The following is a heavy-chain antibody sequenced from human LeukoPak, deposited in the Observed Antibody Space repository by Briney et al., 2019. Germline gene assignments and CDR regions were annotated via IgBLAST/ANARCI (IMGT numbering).Heavy chain of an antibody. J-gene: IGHJ4*02. V-gene: IGHV4-34*01. CDR3: ARVNSYDGSGYRYFDF. Sequence: SETLSLTCSVYGSYFSGHYWNWIRQPPGKGLEWIGEINDGGSTNYNPSVKSRVAISVDTSKMLFFLTLNSVTAADTAVYYCARVNSYDGSGYRYFDFWGQGTLVTVSS. CDR1: GSYFSGHY. D-gene: IGHD3-22*01. CDR2: INDGGST.